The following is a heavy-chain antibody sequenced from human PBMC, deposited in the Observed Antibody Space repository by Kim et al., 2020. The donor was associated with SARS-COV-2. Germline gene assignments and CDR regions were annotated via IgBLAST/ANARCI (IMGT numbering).Heavy chain of an antibody. CDR3: ARHYGDYRDWFDP. J-gene: IGHJ5*02. D-gene: IGHD4-17*01. Sequence: NPPHKSPLTISVETSKNQFSLTLSSVTAADTAVYYCARHYGDYRDWFDPWGQGTLVTVSS. V-gene: IGHV4-61*07.